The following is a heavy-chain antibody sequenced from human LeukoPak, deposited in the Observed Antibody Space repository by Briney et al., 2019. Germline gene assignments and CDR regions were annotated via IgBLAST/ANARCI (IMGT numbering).Heavy chain of an antibody. CDR2: MNPNSGNT. D-gene: IGHD6-13*01. J-gene: IGHJ6*03. Sequence: ASVKVSCKASGYTFTSYDINWVRQATGQGLEWMGWMNPNSGNTGYAQKFQGRVTMTRNTSISTAYMELSSLRSEDTAVYYCARGLAYSSSWYLYSTEYYYMDVWGKGTTVTISS. CDR3: ARGLAYSSSWYLYSTEYYYMDV. V-gene: IGHV1-8*01. CDR1: GYTFTSYD.